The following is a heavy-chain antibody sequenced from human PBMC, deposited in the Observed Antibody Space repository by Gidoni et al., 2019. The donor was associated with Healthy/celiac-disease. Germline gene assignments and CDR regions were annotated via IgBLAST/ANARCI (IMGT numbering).Heavy chain of an antibody. J-gene: IGHJ6*02. D-gene: IGHD2-2*01. V-gene: IGHV4-34*01. Sequence: QVQLQQWGAGLLKPSETLSLTCAVYGGSFRGYYWSWIRQPPGKGLEWIGEINHSGSTNYNPALTSRVTISVDTSKNQFSLKLSSVTAADTAVYYCARVVVVPAAKRSNYYYGMDVWGQGTTVTVSS. CDR2: INHSGST. CDR1: GGSFRGYY. CDR3: ARVVVVPAAKRSNYYYGMDV.